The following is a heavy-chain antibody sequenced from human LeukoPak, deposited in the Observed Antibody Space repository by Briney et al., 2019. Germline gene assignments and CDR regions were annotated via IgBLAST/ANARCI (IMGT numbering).Heavy chain of an antibody. CDR2: IYPGDSDS. CDR3: ARFSTGSGNWFDP. J-gene: IGHJ5*02. CDR1: GYNFTSYW. V-gene: IGHV5-51*01. D-gene: IGHD3-10*01. Sequence: GESLKISCKGSGYNFTSYWIGWVRQMPGKGLEWMGIIYPGDSDSRLSPSLQGQVTISADKSISTAYLQWNSLKASDTAMYYCARFSTGSGNWFDPWGQGTLVTVSS.